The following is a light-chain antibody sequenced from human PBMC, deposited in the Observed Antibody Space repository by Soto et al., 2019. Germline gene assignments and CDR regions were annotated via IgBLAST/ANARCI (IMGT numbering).Light chain of an antibody. CDR3: AAWDDSLNGLV. CDR2: SNN. Sequence: QYVLTQPPSAYGTPGQRVTISCSRSSSNIGSNTVNWYQQLPGTAPKLLIYSNNQRPSGVPDRFSGSKSGTSASLAISGLQSEDEADYYCAAWDDSLNGLVFGTGTKLTVL. J-gene: IGLJ1*01. CDR1: SSNIGSNT. V-gene: IGLV1-44*01.